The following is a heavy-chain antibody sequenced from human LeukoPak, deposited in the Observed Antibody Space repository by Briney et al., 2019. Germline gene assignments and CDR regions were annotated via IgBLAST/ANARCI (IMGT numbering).Heavy chain of an antibody. D-gene: IGHD3-10*01. J-gene: IGHJ6*03. CDR2: LFYTGST. CDR1: GGSISSSSYY. Sequence: SETLSLICSVSGGSISSSSYYWGWIRQPPGKGLEWIGSLFYTGSTYHNPSLKSRVTISVDTSKNQVSLKLSSVTAADTALYYCATLRGDYYYLDVWGKGTTVTVSS. CDR3: ATLRGDYYYLDV. V-gene: IGHV4-39*01.